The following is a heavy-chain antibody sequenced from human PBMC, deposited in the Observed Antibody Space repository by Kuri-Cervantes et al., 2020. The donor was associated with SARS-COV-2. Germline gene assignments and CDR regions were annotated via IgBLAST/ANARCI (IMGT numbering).Heavy chain of an antibody. CDR3: ARAPRGYDFWNGDY. CDR1: GFTFSSYS. Sequence: GGSLRLSCAASGFTFSSYSINWVRQAPGKGLEWVAFIRYDGSNKYYADSVKGRFTISRDNSKNTPYLQMNSLRAEDTAVYYCARAPRGYDFWNGDYWGQGTLVTVSS. J-gene: IGHJ4*02. V-gene: IGHV3-30*02. CDR2: IRYDGSNK. D-gene: IGHD3-3*01.